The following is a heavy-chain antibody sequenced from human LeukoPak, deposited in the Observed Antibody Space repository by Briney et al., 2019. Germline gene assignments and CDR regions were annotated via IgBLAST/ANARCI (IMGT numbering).Heavy chain of an antibody. CDR3: ARERRIVGAHDY. CDR2: INHSGST. J-gene: IGHJ4*02. V-gene: IGHV4-34*01. Sequence: PSETLSLTCAVYGGSFSGYYWSWIRQPPGKGLEWIGEINHSGSTNYNPSLKSRVTISVDTSKNQFSLKLSSVTAADTAVYYCARERRIVGAHDYWGQGTLVTVSS. D-gene: IGHD1-26*01. CDR1: GGSFSGYY.